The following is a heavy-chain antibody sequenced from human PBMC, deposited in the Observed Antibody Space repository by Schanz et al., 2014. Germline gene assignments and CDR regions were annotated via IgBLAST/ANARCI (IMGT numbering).Heavy chain of an antibody. CDR1: GFTFSAYA. V-gene: IGHV3-23*04. J-gene: IGHJ4*02. CDR3: VRVSFADPRLYRGMDRDIDY. CDR2: ISGSGGTT. D-gene: IGHD5-18*01. Sequence: EVQLVESGGGWVQPGGSLRLSCAASGFTFSAYAMTWVRQIPGKGLEWVSAISGSGGTTYYADSVKGRFTISRDNAKNTLYLQMNNLRAEDTAVYYCVRVSFADPRLYRGMDRDIDYWGQGTLVTVSS.